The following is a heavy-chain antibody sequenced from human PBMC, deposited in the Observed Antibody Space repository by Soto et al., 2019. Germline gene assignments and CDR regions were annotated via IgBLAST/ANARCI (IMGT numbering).Heavy chain of an antibody. D-gene: IGHD2-15*01. J-gene: IGHJ6*02. CDR3: ARAGDDIVVVVAAGYYYGMDV. V-gene: IGHV3-11*01. Sequence: QVQLVESGGGLVKPGGSLRLSCAASGFTFSDYYMSWIRQAQGKGLEWVSYISSSGSTIYYADSVKGRFTISTDNAKNSLDLQMNSVRGEDTAVYYCARAGDDIVVVVAAGYYYGMDVWGQGTTVTVSS. CDR1: GFTFSDYY. CDR2: ISSSGSTI.